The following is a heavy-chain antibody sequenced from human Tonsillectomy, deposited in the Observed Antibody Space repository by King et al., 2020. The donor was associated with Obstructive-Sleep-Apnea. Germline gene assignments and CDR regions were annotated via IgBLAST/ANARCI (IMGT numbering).Heavy chain of an antibody. Sequence: HVQLQESGPGLVKPSETLSLTCSVSGASISSHYWTWIRQPPGKGLEWIGSIFNSGSTNYNPSLKSRLTLSVDTSKNQFSLNLSSVTAADTAVYYCARHSFLTSMAPPPFDYWGQGTLVTVSS. CDR3: ARHSFLTSMAPPPFDY. J-gene: IGHJ4*02. CDR1: GASISSHY. CDR2: IFNSGST. V-gene: IGHV4-59*08. D-gene: IGHD1-1*01.